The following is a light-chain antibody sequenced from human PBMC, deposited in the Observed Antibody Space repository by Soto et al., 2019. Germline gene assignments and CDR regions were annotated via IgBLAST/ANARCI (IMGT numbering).Light chain of an antibody. CDR3: SSYTSSSTLLYV. Sequence: QSALTQPASMSGSPGQSITISCTGTSSDVGGYNYVSWYQQHPGKAPKLMIYDVSNRPSGVSNRFSGSKSGNTASRTISGLQAEDEADYYCSSYTSSSTLLYVFGTGTKLTVL. V-gene: IGLV2-14*01. CDR1: SSDVGGYNY. J-gene: IGLJ1*01. CDR2: DVS.